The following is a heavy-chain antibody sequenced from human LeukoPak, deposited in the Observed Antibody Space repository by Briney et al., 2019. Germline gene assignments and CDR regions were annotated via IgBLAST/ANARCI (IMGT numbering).Heavy chain of an antibody. D-gene: IGHD4-23*01. V-gene: IGHV1-8*03. CDR1: AYSFSTYD. J-gene: IGHJ3*02. Sequence: ASVKVSCKASAYSFSTYDINWVRQAAGQGLEWMGWMNPDSGNTGYAQKFQGRVTITRNTSISTAYMELSSLKSDDTAVYYCARRLGLRWDLQAFDIWGQGTMVTVSS. CDR2: MNPDSGNT. CDR3: ARRLGLRWDLQAFDI.